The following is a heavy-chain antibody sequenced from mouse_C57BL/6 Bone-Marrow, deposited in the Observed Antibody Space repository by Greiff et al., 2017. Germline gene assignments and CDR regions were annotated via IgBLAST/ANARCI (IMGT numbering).Heavy chain of an antibody. D-gene: IGHD1-1*01. Sequence: EVKLVESGGDLVKPGGSLKLSCAASGFTFSSYGMSWVRQTPDKRLEWVATLSSVGSYTYYPDSVKGRFTISRDNAKNTLYLQMSSLKSEDTAMYYCARQRGYYYGSSPWFAYWGQGTLVTGAA. J-gene: IGHJ3*01. CDR1: GFTFSSYG. CDR2: LSSVGSYT. CDR3: ARQRGYYYGSSPWFAY. V-gene: IGHV5-6*01.